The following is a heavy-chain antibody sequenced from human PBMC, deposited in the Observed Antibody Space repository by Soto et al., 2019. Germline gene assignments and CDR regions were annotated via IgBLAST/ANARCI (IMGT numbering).Heavy chain of an antibody. D-gene: IGHD3-3*01. Sequence: EVQLVQSGGGSVQPGGSLRLSCAASGFTFTNYWMHWVRQVPGKGLVWVSRIDGVGTGTSYSDSVRCRFTISRDNAENTLYLQRNSLRAEYTAVYYCTTVLEYWGQGTPVTVSS. J-gene: IGHJ4*02. CDR3: TTVLEY. V-gene: IGHV3-74*01. CDR2: IDGVGTGT. CDR1: GFTFTNYW.